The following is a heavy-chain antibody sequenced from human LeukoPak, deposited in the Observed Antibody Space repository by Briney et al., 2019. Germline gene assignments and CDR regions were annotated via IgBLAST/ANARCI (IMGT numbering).Heavy chain of an antibody. V-gene: IGHV3-21*01. CDR2: ISSSNSYI. Sequence: GGSLRLSRAASGFTFCFYTMSCVSQAPGKGLEWVSSISSSNSYIYYADSMKGRFTISRDNAKNSLYLQMNSLRAEDTAVYYCATEGAYGSGPNDYWGPGTLVTVSS. CDR1: GFTFCFYT. J-gene: IGHJ4*02. CDR3: ATEGAYGSGPNDY. D-gene: IGHD3-10*01.